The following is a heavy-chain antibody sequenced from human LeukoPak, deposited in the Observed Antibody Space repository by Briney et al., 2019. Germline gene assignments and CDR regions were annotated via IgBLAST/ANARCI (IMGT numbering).Heavy chain of an antibody. Sequence: ASVKVSCKASGYTFTSYDINWVRQATGQGLEWMGWMNPNSGNTGYAQKFQGRVTMTRNTSISTAYMELSSLRSEDTAVYYCARGPKLGYCSSTSCWGILGYYYYMDVWGKGTTVTISS. CDR1: GYTFTSYD. V-gene: IGHV1-8*01. D-gene: IGHD2-2*01. J-gene: IGHJ6*03. CDR3: ARGPKLGYCSSTSCWGILGYYYYMDV. CDR2: MNPNSGNT.